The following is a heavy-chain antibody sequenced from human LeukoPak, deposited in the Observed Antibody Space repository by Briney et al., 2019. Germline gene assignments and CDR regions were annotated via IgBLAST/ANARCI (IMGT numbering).Heavy chain of an antibody. Sequence: EASVKVSCKASGYTFTSYYMHWVRQAPGQGLEWMGIINPSGGSTSYAQKFQGRVTMTRGTSTSTVYMELSSLRSEDTAVYYCAREHGRRVSGSSYKPYYFYYWGQGSLVTVSS. CDR1: GYTFTSYY. J-gene: IGHJ4*02. V-gene: IGHV1-46*01. CDR3: AREHGRRVSGSSYKPYYFYY. D-gene: IGHD3-10*01. CDR2: INPSGGST.